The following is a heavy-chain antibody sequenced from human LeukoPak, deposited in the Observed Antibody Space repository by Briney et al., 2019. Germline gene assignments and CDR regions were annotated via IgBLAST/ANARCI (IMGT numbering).Heavy chain of an antibody. D-gene: IGHD1-1*01. CDR2: ISYDGSNK. J-gene: IGHJ4*02. V-gene: IGHV3-30*18. Sequence: GGSLRLSCAVSGFTFSDYWMHWVRQAPGKGLEWVAVISYDGSNKYYADSVKGRFTISRDNSKNTLYLQMNSLRAEDTAVYYCAKDGGTTMGFDYWGQGTLVTVSS. CDR3: AKDGGTTMGFDY. CDR1: GFTFSDYW.